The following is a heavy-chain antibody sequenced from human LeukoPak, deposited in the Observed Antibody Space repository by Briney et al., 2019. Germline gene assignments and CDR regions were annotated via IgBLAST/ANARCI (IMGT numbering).Heavy chain of an antibody. CDR3: ARAAYSVNWFDP. CDR1: GGSISSTTYY. V-gene: IGHV4-39*01. Sequence: KPSETLSLTCTVSGGSISSTTYYWGWIRQPPGKGLEWIGSIYYSGSTYYNPSLKSRVTISVDTSKNQFSLKLSSVTAADTAVYYCARAAYSVNWFDPWGQGTLVTVSS. J-gene: IGHJ5*02. CDR2: IYYSGST. D-gene: IGHD6-13*01.